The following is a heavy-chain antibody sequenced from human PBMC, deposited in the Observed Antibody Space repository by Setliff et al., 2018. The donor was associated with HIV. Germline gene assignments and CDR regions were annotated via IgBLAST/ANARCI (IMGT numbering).Heavy chain of an antibody. D-gene: IGHD3-3*01. V-gene: IGHV4-61*09. CDR2: IYTSGST. J-gene: IGHJ4*02. CDR1: GGSISSGSYY. Sequence: TLSLPCTVSGGSISSGSYYWSWIRQPAGKGLEWIGHIYTSGSTNYNPSLKSRVTISVDTSKNQFSLKLSSVTAADTAVYYCASRYNFWNGYSRGYFDYWGQVTLVT. CDR3: ASRYNFWNGYSRGYFDY.